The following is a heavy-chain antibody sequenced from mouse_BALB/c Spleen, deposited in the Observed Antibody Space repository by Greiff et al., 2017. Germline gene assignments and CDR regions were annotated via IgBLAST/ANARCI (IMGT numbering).Heavy chain of an antibody. CDR3: AITTVFDY. D-gene: IGHD1-1*01. CDR1: GYTFTSYW. CDR2: IYPGDGDT. J-gene: IGHJ2*01. Sequence: VQLQESGAELARPGASVKLSCKASGYTFTSYWMQWVKQRPGQGLEWIGAIYPGDGDTRYTQKFKGKATLTADKSSSTAYMQLSSLASEDSAVYYCAITTVFDYWGQGTTLTVSS. V-gene: IGHV1-87*01.